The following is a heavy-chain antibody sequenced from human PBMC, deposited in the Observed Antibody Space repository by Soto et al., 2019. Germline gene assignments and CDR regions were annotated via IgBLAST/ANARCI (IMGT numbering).Heavy chain of an antibody. V-gene: IGHV1-2*02. Sequence: QVQLVQSGAEVVKPGASVKVSCKASGYTFRDYYVHWVRQAPGQGLEWMGCINPNSAGTDYAQKFQGRVTMTKDTSISTAYMELSSLRSDDTAVYYCARGASRQVLVHNYGMDVWGQGTTVTVSS. CDR2: INPNSAGT. CDR3: ARGASRQVLVHNYGMDV. CDR1: GYTFRDYY. D-gene: IGHD3-10*01. J-gene: IGHJ6*02.